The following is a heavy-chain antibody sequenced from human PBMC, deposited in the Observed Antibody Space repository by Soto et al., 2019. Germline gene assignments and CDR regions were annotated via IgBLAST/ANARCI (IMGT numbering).Heavy chain of an antibody. Sequence: SVKVSCKASGGTFSSYAISWVRQAPGQGLEWMGGIIPIFGTANYAQKFQGRVTITADKSTSAAYMELSSLRSEDTAVYYCARGVGYCSGGSCYPRMDVWGQGTTVTVSS. CDR3: ARGVGYCSGGSCYPRMDV. J-gene: IGHJ6*02. CDR1: GGTFSSYA. D-gene: IGHD2-15*01. CDR2: IIPIFGTA. V-gene: IGHV1-69*06.